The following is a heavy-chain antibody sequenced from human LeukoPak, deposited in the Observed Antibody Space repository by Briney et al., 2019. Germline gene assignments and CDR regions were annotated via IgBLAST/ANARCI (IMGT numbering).Heavy chain of an antibody. Sequence: ASVKVSCKASGGSFSNSGFSWVRQAPGQGLEWMGRIIPILGIGTYAQNFQGRVTITADQSTSTVYMELSSLKSEDTAVYYCAREEEWRNYIEDWGQGTLVTVSS. CDR3: AREEEWRNYIED. CDR2: IIPILGIG. J-gene: IGHJ4*02. V-gene: IGHV1-69*04. D-gene: IGHD3-3*01. CDR1: GGSFSNSG.